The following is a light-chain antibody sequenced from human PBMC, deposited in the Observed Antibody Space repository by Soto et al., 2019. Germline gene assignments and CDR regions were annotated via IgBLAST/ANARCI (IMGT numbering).Light chain of an antibody. CDR2: DAS. CDR1: QSIGRW. Sequence: VHMTHSPSTLSALVLYRVTITFRASQSIGRWLAWYQQKPGKAPKLLIYDASSLESGVPSRFSGSGSGTEFTLTISSLQPDDFATYYCQHYNSYGTFGQGTKVDIK. J-gene: IGKJ1*01. CDR3: QHYNSYGT. V-gene: IGKV1-5*01.